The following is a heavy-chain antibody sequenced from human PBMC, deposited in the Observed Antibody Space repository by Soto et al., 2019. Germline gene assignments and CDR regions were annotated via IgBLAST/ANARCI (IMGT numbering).Heavy chain of an antibody. D-gene: IGHD2-2*01. CDR3: ARLHSTSTYHLDY. J-gene: IGHJ4*02. CDR2: IYYSGST. Sequence: KPSETLSLTCTVSGGSISSGDYYWSWIRQPPGKGLEWIGYIYYSGSTYYNPSLKSRVTISVDTSKNQFSLKLSSVTAADTAVYYCARLHSTSTYHLDYWGQGTLVTVSS. V-gene: IGHV4-30-4*01. CDR1: GGSISSGDYY.